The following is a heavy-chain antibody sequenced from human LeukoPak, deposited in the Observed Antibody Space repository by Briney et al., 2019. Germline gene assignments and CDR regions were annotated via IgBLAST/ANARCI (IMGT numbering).Heavy chain of an antibody. Sequence: GASVKVSCKASGGTFSSYAISWVRQAPGQGLEWMGGITPIFDTANYAQKFQGRVTITTDESTSTAYMELSSLRSEDTAVYYCASGRTYYDILTGYYIWFDPWGQGTLVTVSS. V-gene: IGHV1-69*05. CDR2: ITPIFDTA. D-gene: IGHD3-9*01. CDR3: ASGRTYYDILTGYYIWFDP. J-gene: IGHJ5*02. CDR1: GGTFSSYA.